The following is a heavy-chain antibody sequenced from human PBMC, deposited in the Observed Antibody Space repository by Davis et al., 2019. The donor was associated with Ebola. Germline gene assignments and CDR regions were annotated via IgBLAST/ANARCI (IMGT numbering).Heavy chain of an antibody. V-gene: IGHV3-23*01. Sequence: AISGSGGSTYYADSVKGRFTISRDNSKNTLYLQMNSLRAEDTAVYYCAKDKGPTYYYGSGSYSSRGMDVWGKGTTVTVSS. CDR3: AKDKGPTYYYGSGSYSSRGMDV. D-gene: IGHD3-10*01. J-gene: IGHJ6*04. CDR2: ISGSGGST.